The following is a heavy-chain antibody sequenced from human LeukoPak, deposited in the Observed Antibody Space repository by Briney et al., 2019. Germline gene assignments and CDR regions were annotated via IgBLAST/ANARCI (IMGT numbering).Heavy chain of an antibody. J-gene: IGHJ4*02. D-gene: IGHD3-10*01. V-gene: IGHV3-48*01. Sequence: PGGSLRPSCAASGFTFSSYSMNWVRQAPGKGLEWVSYISSSSSTIYYADSVKGRFTISRDNAKNSLYLQMNSLRAEDTAVYYCARSYSRGFDYWGQGTLVTVSS. CDR2: ISSSSSTI. CDR3: ARSYSRGFDY. CDR1: GFTFSSYS.